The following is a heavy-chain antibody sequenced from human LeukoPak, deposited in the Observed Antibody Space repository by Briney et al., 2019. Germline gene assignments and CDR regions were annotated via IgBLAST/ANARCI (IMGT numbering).Heavy chain of an antibody. CDR2: IKQDGSVE. CDR1: GFTFENYW. J-gene: IGHJ4*02. CDR3: VRWAGFIDF. D-gene: IGHD3-3*01. Sequence: GGSLRLSCVASGFTFENYWMHWVRQAPGKGPEWVANIKQDGSVEHYLDSVKGRFTISRDNAKNSLILQMNSLRAEDTAVYYCVRWAGFIDFWGQGTQVTVSS. V-gene: IGHV3-7*01.